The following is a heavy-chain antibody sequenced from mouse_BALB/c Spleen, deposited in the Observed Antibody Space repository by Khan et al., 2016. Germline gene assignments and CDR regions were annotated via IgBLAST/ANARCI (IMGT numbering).Heavy chain of an antibody. CDR3: AKLGLYYAMDY. D-gene: IGHD4-1*01. J-gene: IGHJ4*01. CDR2: INTYTGEP. CDR1: GYTFTNYG. Sequence: QVQLVQSGPELKKPGETVKISCKASGYTFTNYGMNWVKQAPGKGLKWMGWINTYTGEPTYADDIKGRFAFSLETSDSTAYLQNNNLKNEDTATYFCAKLGLYYAMDYWGQGTSVTVSS. V-gene: IGHV9-3-1*01.